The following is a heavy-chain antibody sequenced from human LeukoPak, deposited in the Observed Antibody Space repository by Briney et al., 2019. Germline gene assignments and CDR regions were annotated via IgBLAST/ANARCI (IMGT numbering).Heavy chain of an antibody. Sequence: GASVKVSCKASGYTFTGYYMHWVRQAPGQGLEWMGWINPNSGGTNYAQKFQGRVTMTRDTSISTAYMELSRLRSDDTAVYYCARDRYGGNFLTLIYWGQGTLVTVSS. V-gene: IGHV1-2*02. D-gene: IGHD4-23*01. CDR1: GYTFTGYY. CDR3: ARDRYGGNFLTLIY. CDR2: INPNSGGT. J-gene: IGHJ4*02.